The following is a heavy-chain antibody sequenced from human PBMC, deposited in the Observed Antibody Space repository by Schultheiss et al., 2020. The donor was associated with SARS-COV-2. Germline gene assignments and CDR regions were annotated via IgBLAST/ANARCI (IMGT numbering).Heavy chain of an antibody. Sequence: GESLKISCAASGLTVSGNYVRWLRQAPGRGLEWVSAISGSGGSTYYAESVKGRFTISRDYSKNTLLLQMNSLRAEDTAVYYCARDLANRSGYYDGMDVWGQGTTVTVSS. D-gene: IGHD3-22*01. J-gene: IGHJ6*02. CDR2: ISGSGGST. V-gene: IGHV3-23*01. CDR3: ARDLANRSGYYDGMDV. CDR1: GLTVSGNY.